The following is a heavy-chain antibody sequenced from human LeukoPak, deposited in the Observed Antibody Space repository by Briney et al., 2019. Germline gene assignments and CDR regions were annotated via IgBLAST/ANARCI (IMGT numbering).Heavy chain of an antibody. CDR3: AKARIPSGNGYYSD. Sequence: GGSLRLSCAASGFTFSSYAMSWVRQAPGKGLEWVSDISGSGDNTYYADSVKGRFTISRDNSRNTLYLQMNSLRAEDTAVYYCAKARIPSGNGYYSDWGQGTLVTVSS. CDR1: GFTFSSYA. CDR2: ISGSGDNT. V-gene: IGHV3-23*01. D-gene: IGHD3-22*01. J-gene: IGHJ4*02.